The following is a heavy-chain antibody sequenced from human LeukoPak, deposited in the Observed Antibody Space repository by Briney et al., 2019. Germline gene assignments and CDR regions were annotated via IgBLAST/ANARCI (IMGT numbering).Heavy chain of an antibody. D-gene: IGHD3-22*01. Sequence: PGGSLRLSCAASVFTFSSYAMSWVRQAPGKRLEWVSPISGSGGSTYYADSVKGRFTISRDNSKNTLYLQMNSLRAEDTAVYYCARGDLYYYDSSGSHFDYWGQGTLVTVSS. CDR2: ISGSGGST. CDR1: VFTFSSYA. V-gene: IGHV3-23*01. J-gene: IGHJ4*02. CDR3: ARGDLYYYDSSGSHFDY.